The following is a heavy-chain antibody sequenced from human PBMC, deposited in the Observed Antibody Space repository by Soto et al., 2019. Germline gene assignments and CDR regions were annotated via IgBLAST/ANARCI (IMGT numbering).Heavy chain of an antibody. V-gene: IGHV4-34*02. J-gene: IGHJ6*02. CDR3: LMVTYSGLDV. CDR2: INNRGNT. D-gene: IGHD5-18*01. Sequence: QVQLQQWGAGLLKPSETLSLTCALSGSSFTTYYWTWIRQPPGKGLDWIGEINNRGNTNYNPSLKSRVTISLDTSNTQFSLKLTSVTAADTAVYYCLMVTYSGLDVWGQGTTVTVSS. CDR1: GSSFTTYY.